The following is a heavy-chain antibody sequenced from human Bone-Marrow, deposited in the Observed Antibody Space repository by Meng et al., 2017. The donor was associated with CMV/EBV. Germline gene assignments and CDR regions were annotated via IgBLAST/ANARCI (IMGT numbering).Heavy chain of an antibody. V-gene: IGHV3-48*04. CDR2: ISSSGSIR. CDR3: ARDFSSVLNYIDF. D-gene: IGHD2/OR15-2a*01. Sequence: GESLKISCAASGFTFSSYAMSWVRQAPGKGLEWLSHISSSGSIRHYADSVKGRFTISRDNAKNSLYLQMNSLRAEDTAVYYCARDFSSVLNYIDFWGQGTLVTVSS. J-gene: IGHJ4*02. CDR1: GFTFSSYA.